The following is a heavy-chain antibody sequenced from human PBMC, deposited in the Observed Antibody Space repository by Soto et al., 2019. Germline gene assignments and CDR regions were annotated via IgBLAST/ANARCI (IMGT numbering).Heavy chain of an antibody. V-gene: IGHV4-61*08. J-gene: IGHJ4*02. CDR2: IYYTGST. CDR3: AGAIAYRFTY. Sequence: PSETLSLTCTVSGGSISSGGYYWSWIRQHPGKGLEWIGYIYYTGSTNYNPSLKSRVTLSVDTSKNQFSLQLSSVTAAGTAVYFCAGAIAYRFTYWGQGTPVTVSS. CDR1: GGSISSGGYY. D-gene: IGHD3-16*02.